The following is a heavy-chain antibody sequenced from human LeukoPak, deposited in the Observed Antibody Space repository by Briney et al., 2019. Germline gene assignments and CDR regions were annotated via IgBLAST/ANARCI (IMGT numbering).Heavy chain of an antibody. CDR2: ISYDGSNT. Sequence: GGSLRLSCAASGFTFSSFAMHWVRQAPGKGLEWLAVISYDGSNTYYADSVKGRLTISRDNSKDTLYLQMNSLRAKDTAVYYCARDSDFAVAGTTPFDYWGQGTLVTVSS. D-gene: IGHD6-19*01. V-gene: IGHV3-30*04. J-gene: IGHJ4*02. CDR1: GFTFSSFA. CDR3: ARDSDFAVAGTTPFDY.